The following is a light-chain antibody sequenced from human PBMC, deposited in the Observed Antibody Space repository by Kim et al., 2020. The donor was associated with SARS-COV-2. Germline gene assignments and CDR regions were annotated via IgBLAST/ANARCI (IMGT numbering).Light chain of an antibody. V-gene: IGLV1-36*01. J-gene: IGLJ2*01. CDR3: SAWDDSLNGPI. CDR1: SSNIGNNA. Sequence: QRVTISCSGSSSNIGNNAVNWYQQLPGKAPKLLIYYNDLLPSGVSDRFSGSKSGTSASLAISGLQSEDEADYYCSAWDDSLNGPIFGGGAQLTVL. CDR2: YND.